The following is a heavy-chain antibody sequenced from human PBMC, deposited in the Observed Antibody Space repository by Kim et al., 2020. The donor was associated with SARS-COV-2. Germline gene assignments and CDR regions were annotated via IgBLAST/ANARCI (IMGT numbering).Heavy chain of an antibody. V-gene: IGHV3-48*03. D-gene: IGHD4-17*01. J-gene: IGHJ4*02. Sequence: YYADAVKGRFTISRDNAKNSLYLQMNSLRAEDTAVYYCARVSFTAVTEGNWGQGTLVTVSS. CDR3: ARVSFTAVTEGN.